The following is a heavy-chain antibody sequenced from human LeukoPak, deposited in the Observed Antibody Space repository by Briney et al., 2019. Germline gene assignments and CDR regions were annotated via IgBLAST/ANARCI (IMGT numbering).Heavy chain of an antibody. D-gene: IGHD2-2*01. Sequence: GSSVKVSCKASGGTFSSYAISWVRQAPGQGLESMGGIIPIFGTANYAQKFQGRVTITADESTSTAYMELSSLRSEDTAVYYCARNIVVVPAAEPILNMDVWGKGTTVTVSS. J-gene: IGHJ6*03. CDR3: ARNIVVVPAAEPILNMDV. V-gene: IGHV1-69*01. CDR2: IIPIFGTA. CDR1: GGTFSSYA.